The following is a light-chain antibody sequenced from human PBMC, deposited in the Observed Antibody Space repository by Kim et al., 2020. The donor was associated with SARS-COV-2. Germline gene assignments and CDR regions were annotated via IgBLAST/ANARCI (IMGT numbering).Light chain of an antibody. CDR1: QSVLYSSNNKKY. J-gene: IGKJ1*01. CDR2: WAS. Sequence: DIVMTQSPDSLAVSLGERATINCKSSQSVLYSSNNKKYLAWFQQKPGQPPKLLIYWASTRESGVPDRFSGSGSGTDFSLTISSLQAEDVAVYYCQHYYSTPPTFGQGTKVDIK. CDR3: QHYYSTPPT. V-gene: IGKV4-1*01.